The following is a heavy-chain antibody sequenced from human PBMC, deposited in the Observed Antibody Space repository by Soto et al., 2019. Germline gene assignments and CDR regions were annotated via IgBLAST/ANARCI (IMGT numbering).Heavy chain of an antibody. CDR3: ANDIVVIPGAKSLDY. V-gene: IGHV1-3*01. CDR2: INAGSGNT. CDR1: GYTSTNYG. J-gene: IGHJ4*02. Sequence: QVQLVQSGTEVMKPGASVKVSCKASGYTSTNYGMHWVRQAPGQRLEWMGWINAGSGNTKYSQKFQGRITITRDTSASTVYMELSSLRSEDTAVYYCANDIVVIPGAKSLDYWGQGALVTVSS. D-gene: IGHD2-2*01.